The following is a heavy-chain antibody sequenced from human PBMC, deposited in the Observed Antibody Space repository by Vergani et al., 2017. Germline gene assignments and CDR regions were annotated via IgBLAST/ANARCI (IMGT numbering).Heavy chain of an antibody. CDR1: GYTFTSYA. CDR3: ASSHRLIAAAGIFDY. D-gene: IGHD6-13*01. CDR2: INAGNGNT. V-gene: IGHV1-3*01. Sequence: QVQLVQSGAEVKKPGASVKVSCKASGYTFTSYAMHWVRQAPGQRLEWMGWINAGNGNTIYSQKFQGRVTITRDTSASTAYMELSSLRSEDTAVYYCASSHRLIAAAGIFDYWGQGTLVTVSS. J-gene: IGHJ4*02.